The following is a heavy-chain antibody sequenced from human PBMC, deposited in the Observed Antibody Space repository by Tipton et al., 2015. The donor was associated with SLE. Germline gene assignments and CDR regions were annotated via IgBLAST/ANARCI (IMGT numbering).Heavy chain of an antibody. CDR2: IFISGRS. CDR1: GGSISSVSYY. J-gene: IGHJ4*02. D-gene: IGHD6-19*01. V-gene: IGHV4-61*02. CDR3: ARGPYTSGWYY. Sequence: TLSLTCTVSGGSISSVSYYWSWIRPPAGKGLEWIGRIFISGRSNYNPSLQSRVTISVDTSRNQFSLKLNSVNAADTAVYYFARGPYTSGWYYWGQGAPVTVSS.